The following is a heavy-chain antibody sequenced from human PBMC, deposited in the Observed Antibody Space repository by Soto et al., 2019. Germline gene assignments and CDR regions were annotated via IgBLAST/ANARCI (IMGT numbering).Heavy chain of an antibody. CDR1: GYIFTNYY. J-gene: IGHJ4*02. D-gene: IGHD3-10*01. CDR2: LNPNSGGS. Sequence: XSVKVSCKASGYIFTNYYIHWVRLAPGQGLEWMGWLNPNSGGSGHAQKFQGRVTMTRDTSISTAYMELSSLTSDDRALYYCARGDDSGSFDYWGQGSLVTVSS. CDR3: ARGDDSGSFDY. V-gene: IGHV1-2*02.